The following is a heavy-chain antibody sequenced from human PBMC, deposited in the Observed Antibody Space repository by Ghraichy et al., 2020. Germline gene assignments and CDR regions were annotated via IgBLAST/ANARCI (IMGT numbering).Heavy chain of an antibody. Sequence: GWSLRLSCAASGFTFSSYAMHWVRQAPGKGLEWVAVISYDGSNKYYADSVKGRFTISRDNSKNTLYLQMNSLRAEDTAVYYCASSGSYWGQGTLVTVSS. CDR1: GFTFSSYA. V-gene: IGHV3-30*04. J-gene: IGHJ4*02. CDR2: ISYDGSNK. CDR3: ASSGSY. D-gene: IGHD1-26*01.